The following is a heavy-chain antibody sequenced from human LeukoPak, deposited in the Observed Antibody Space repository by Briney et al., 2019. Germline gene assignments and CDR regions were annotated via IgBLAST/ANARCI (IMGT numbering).Heavy chain of an antibody. J-gene: IGHJ4*02. D-gene: IGHD3-22*01. V-gene: IGHV4-4*07. CDR2: IYTSGST. CDR1: GGSISSYY. Sequence: SETLSLTCTVPGGSISSYYWSWIRQPAGKGLEWIGRIYTSGSTYYNPSLNSRVTMSVDTSKNQFSLKLSSVTAADTAVYYCARDAYYYDSSGYYLLDYWGQGTLVTVSS. CDR3: ARDAYYYDSSGYYLLDY.